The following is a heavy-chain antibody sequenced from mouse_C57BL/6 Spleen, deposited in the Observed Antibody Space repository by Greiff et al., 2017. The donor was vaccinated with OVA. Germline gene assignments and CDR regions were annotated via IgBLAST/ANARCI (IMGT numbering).Heavy chain of an antibody. CDR3: ARGVDYSWFAY. D-gene: IGHD1-1*01. Sequence: QVQLQQPGAELVKPGASVKLSCKASGYTFTSYWMHWVKQRPGQGLEWIGMIHPNSGSTNYNEKFKSKATLTVDKSTSTAYMQLSSLTSEDSAVYYCARGVDYSWFAYWGQGTLVTVSA. V-gene: IGHV1-64*01. J-gene: IGHJ3*01. CDR2: IHPNSGST. CDR1: GYTFTSYW.